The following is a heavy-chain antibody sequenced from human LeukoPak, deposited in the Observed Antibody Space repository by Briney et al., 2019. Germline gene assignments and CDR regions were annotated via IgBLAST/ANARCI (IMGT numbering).Heavy chain of an antibody. J-gene: IGHJ4*02. D-gene: IGHD1-20*01. CDR2: IYYSGST. V-gene: IGHV4-59*01. Sequence: SETLSLTCAVYGGSFSGYYWGWVRQPPGKGLEWIGYIYYSGSTNYNPSLKSRVTISVDTSKNQFSLKLSSMTAADTAVYYCARDNLNYFDYWGQGTLVTVSS. CDR3: ARDNLNYFDY. CDR1: GGSFSGYY.